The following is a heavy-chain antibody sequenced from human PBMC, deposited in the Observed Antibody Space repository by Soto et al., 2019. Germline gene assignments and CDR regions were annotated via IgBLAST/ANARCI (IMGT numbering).Heavy chain of an antibody. J-gene: IGHJ6*03. CDR3: ARGYCSSTSCYYYYMDV. CDR2: MNPNSGNT. CDR1: GYTFTSYD. Sequence: GASVKVSCKASGYTFTSYDINWVRQATGQGLEWMGWMNPNSGNTGYAQKFQGRVTMTRNTSISTAYMELSGLRSEDTAVYYCARGYCSSTSCYYYYMDVWGKGTTVTVSS. V-gene: IGHV1-8*01. D-gene: IGHD2-2*01.